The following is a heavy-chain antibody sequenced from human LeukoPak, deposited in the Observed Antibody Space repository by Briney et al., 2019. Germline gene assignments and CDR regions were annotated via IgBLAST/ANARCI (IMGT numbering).Heavy chain of an antibody. CDR1: GGSFSGYY. J-gene: IGHJ6*02. V-gene: IGHV4-34*01. Sequence: SETLSLTCAVYGGSFSGYYWSWIRQPPGKGLEWIGEINHSGSTNYNPSLKSRVTISVDTSKNQFSLKLSSVTAADTAVYYCARGYGSGSYSYSPYYYYGMDVWGQGTTVTVSS. D-gene: IGHD3-10*01. CDR3: ARGYGSGSYSYSPYYYYGMDV. CDR2: INHSGST.